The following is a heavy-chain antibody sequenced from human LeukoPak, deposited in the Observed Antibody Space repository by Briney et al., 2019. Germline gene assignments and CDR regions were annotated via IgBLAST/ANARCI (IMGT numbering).Heavy chain of an antibody. V-gene: IGHV3-21*01. CDR2: ISSSSRYI. CDR3: ARSGSSWSGYYYYMDV. J-gene: IGHJ6*03. D-gene: IGHD6-13*01. Sequence: GGSLRLSCAASGFPFSSYSMNWVRPAPGKGLEWVSSISSSSRYIYYVDSVKGRFTISRDNAKHSLYLQMNSLRAEDTAVYYCARSGSSWSGYYYYMDVWGKGTTVTVSS. CDR1: GFPFSSYS.